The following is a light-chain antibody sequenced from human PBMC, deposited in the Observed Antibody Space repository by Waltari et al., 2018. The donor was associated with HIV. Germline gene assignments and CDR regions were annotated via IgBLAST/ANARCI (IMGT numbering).Light chain of an antibody. Sequence: QSALTQPASVSGSPGQSMTISCTGTSSDVGGYNFVSWYQQHPGRAPKLVIYDVSKRPSGVSNRFSGSKSGHTASLTISGLRAEDEADYFCSSYTTGTTYVFGAGTTVTVL. J-gene: IGLJ1*01. CDR2: DVS. CDR3: SSYTTGTTYV. CDR1: SSDVGGYNF. V-gene: IGLV2-14*03.